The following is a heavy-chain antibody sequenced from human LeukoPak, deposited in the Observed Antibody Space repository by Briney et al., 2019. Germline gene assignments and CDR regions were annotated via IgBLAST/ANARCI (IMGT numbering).Heavy chain of an antibody. J-gene: IGHJ6*04. CDR2: VYTSGNT. D-gene: IGHD3-16*02. CDR1: GVSISSGSYY. Sequence: PSETLSLTCTVSGVSISSGSYYWSWIRQPAGKGLEWLGRVYTSGNTNYSPSLQSRVTISVDTSKNQFSPKLTSVTVADTAVYYCAAERVSLPVYRDVWGKGTAHSVSS. V-gene: IGHV4-61*02. CDR3: AAERVSLPVYRDV.